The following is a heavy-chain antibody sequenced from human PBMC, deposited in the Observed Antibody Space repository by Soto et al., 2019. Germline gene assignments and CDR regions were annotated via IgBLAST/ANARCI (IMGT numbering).Heavy chain of an antibody. CDR3: ARRMRSGYSGYGKVRGAFDI. J-gene: IGHJ3*02. Sequence: WETLSLTCAVYGGSFSGYYWSWIRQPPGKGLEWIGEINHSGSTNYNPSLKSRVTISVDTSKNQFSLKLSSVTAADTAVYYCARRMRSGYSGYGKVRGAFDIWGQGTMVTVSS. CDR2: INHSGST. D-gene: IGHD5-12*01. V-gene: IGHV4-34*01. CDR1: GGSFSGYY.